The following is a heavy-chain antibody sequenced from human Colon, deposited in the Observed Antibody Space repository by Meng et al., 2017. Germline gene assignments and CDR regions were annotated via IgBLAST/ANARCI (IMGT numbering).Heavy chain of an antibody. J-gene: IGHJ4*02. CDR1: GDSVTTTLSS. CDR2: IYDNGYT. CDR3: TRGYRGTTYFAY. Sequence: QLQLQESGSRLVNPTLTLSPTSAVSGDSVTTTLSSWSWIRQSPGKGLEWIGNIYDNGYTYYNPSLRSRVTISVDRSKNQFSLKLNSVTAADTAVYFCTRGYRGTTYFAYWGQGNLVTVSS. D-gene: IGHD2/OR15-2a*01. V-gene: IGHV4-30-2*06.